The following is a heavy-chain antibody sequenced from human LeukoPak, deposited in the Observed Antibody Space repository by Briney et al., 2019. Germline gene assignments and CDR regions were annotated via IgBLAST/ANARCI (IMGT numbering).Heavy chain of an antibody. J-gene: IGHJ4*02. D-gene: IGHD4-11*01. Sequence: GGSLRLSCAASGFTFSNPWMHWVRQGPGKGLVWVSRINGDGSSISYADSMKGRFTISRDNAKNTLYLQMNSLRAEDTAVYFCARGYSNYVDYWGQGTLVTVSS. CDR3: ARGYSNYVDY. V-gene: IGHV3-74*01. CDR1: GFTFSNPW. CDR2: INGDGSSI.